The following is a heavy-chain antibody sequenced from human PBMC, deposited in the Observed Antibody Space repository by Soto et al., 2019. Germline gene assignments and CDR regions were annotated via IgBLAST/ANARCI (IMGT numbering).Heavy chain of an antibody. J-gene: IGHJ5*02. D-gene: IGHD3-3*01. V-gene: IGHV3-21*01. Sequence: GGSLRLSCAASGFTFSSYSMNWVRQAPGKGLEWVSSISSSSSYIYYADSVKGRFTISRDNAKNSLYLQMNSLRAEDTAVYYCARSDEYDFCSGYAYWFDPWGQGTLVTVSS. CDR3: ARSDEYDFCSGYAYWFDP. CDR2: ISSSSSYI. CDR1: GFTFSSYS.